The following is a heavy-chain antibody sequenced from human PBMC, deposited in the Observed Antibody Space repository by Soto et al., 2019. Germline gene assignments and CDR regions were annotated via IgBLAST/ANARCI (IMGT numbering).Heavy chain of an antibody. CDR2: ISSSSSYI. CDR3: ARYDSSGYYWPYYYYGMDV. J-gene: IGHJ6*02. CDR1: GFTFSTYS. V-gene: IGHV3-21*01. Sequence: EVQLVESGGGLVKPGGSLRLSCAASGFTFSTYSMNWVRQAPGKGLEWVSSISSSSSYIYYADSVKGRFTISRDNAKNSLYLQMHSLSAEDTAVYYCARYDSSGYYWPYYYYGMDVWGQGTTVTVSS. D-gene: IGHD3-22*01.